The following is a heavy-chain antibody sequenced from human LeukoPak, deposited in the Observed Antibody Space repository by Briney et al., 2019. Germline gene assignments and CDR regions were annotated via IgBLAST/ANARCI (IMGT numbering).Heavy chain of an antibody. J-gene: IGHJ3*02. V-gene: IGHV4-59*12. CDR3: ARDLVVVPAALHAFDI. CDR1: GGPFSGYY. CDR2: IYYSGST. Sequence: SGTLSLTCAVYGGPFSGYYWSWIRQPPGKGLEWIGYIYYSGSTNYNPSLKSRVTISVDTSKNQFSLKLSSVTAADTAVYYCARDLVVVPAALHAFDIWGQGTMVTVSS. D-gene: IGHD2-2*02.